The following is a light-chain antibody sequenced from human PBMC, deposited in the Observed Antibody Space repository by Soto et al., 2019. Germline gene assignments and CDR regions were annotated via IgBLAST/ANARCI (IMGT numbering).Light chain of an antibody. V-gene: IGKV3-20*01. CDR1: QSVSSAY. J-gene: IGKJ2*01. Sequence: EIVLTQSPGTLSLSPGERATLSCRANQSVSSAYLAWYQQKPGQAPRLLISGASIRATGIPERFSGSGSGTDFTLTMSRLEPKDSAVYYCQQYGSSPPYTIGQGTQLEIK. CDR3: QQYGSSPPYT. CDR2: GAS.